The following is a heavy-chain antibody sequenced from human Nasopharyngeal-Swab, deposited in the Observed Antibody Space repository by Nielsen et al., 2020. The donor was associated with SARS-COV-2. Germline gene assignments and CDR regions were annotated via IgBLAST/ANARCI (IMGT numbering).Heavy chain of an antibody. J-gene: IGHJ6*02. Sequence: VRQAPGQGLEWVATISYEGRIKYYGDSVEGRFTISRDNSKNTLYLEMNRLRPEDTAIYSCAKDQWPRYDIWTGWNGMDVWGQGTTVTVSS. V-gene: IGHV3-30*18. CDR2: ISYEGRIK. CDR3: AKDQWPRYDIWTGWNGMDV. D-gene: IGHD3-9*01.